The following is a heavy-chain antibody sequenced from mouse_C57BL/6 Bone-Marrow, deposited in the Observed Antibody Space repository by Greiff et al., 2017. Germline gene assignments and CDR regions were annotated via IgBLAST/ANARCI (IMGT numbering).Heavy chain of an antibody. D-gene: IGHD3-1*01. J-gene: IGHJ4*01. CDR2: IDPEDGET. Sequence: VQLQQSGAELVKPGASVKLSCTASGFNIKDYYMHWVKQRTEQGLEWIGRIDPEDGETKYAPNFQGQATITADTSSNPDYLQRRSLSSEDTAVYYCARRDGTTGLAMDYWGQGTSVTVSS. CDR1: GFNIKDYY. V-gene: IGHV14-2*01. CDR3: ARRDGTTGLAMDY.